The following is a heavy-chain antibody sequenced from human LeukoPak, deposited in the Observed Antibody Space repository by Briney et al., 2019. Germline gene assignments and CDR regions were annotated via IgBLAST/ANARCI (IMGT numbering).Heavy chain of an antibody. J-gene: IGHJ4*02. CDR2: FDPEDGET. D-gene: IGHD2-15*01. CDR3: ARESPCSGDGCHARLDY. Sequence: ASVKVSCKVSGYTLTELSMHGVRQAPGKGLEWMGGFDPEDGETIYAQKFQGRVTITRDTSASTAYMELSSLRTEDTSVYYCARESPCSGDGCHARLDYWGQGTLVTVSS. CDR1: GYTLTELS. V-gene: IGHV1-24*01.